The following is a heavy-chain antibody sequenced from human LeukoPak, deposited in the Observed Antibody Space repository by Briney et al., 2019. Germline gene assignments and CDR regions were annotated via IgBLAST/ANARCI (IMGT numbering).Heavy chain of an antibody. J-gene: IGHJ4*02. D-gene: IGHD1-26*01. Sequence: ASVKVSCKASRYTFTSYAMHWVRQAPGQRLEWMGWINAGNGNTKYSQKFQGRVTITRDTSASTAYMELSSLRAEDTAVYYCAKGGKWDVTPFDYWGQGTLVTVSS. CDR1: RYTFTSYA. CDR2: INAGNGNT. CDR3: AKGGKWDVTPFDY. V-gene: IGHV1-3*01.